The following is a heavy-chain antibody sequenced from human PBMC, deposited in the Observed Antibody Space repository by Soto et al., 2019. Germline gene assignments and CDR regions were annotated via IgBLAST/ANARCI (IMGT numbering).Heavy chain of an antibody. CDR1: GFTFNIYA. V-gene: IGHV3-23*01. D-gene: IGHD2-15*01. J-gene: IGHJ4*02. CDR3: AKDDDNRDGYSS. Sequence: GGSLRLSCAASGFTFNIYAMTWVRQAPGKGLEWVSAISGGGDYTYYAKSVKGRFTISRDNPKNTLYLQMNSLTAEDTAVYYCAKDDDNRDGYSSWGQGTLVTVSS. CDR2: ISGGGDYT.